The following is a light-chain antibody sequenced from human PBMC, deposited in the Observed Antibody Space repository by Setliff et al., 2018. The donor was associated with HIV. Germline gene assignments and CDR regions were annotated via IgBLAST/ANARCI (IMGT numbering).Light chain of an antibody. J-gene: IGLJ1*01. CDR3: RAFGNNSTPYYV. Sequence: QSALAQPASVSGSPGQSITISCTGTSSDVGAYNYVSWYQQDPGKAPKLIILDVSKRPSGVPDRFSGSKSGDTASLTISGLQAEDEGDYYCRAFGNNSTPYYVFGTGTKV. CDR2: DVS. CDR1: SSDVGAYNY. V-gene: IGLV2-14*03.